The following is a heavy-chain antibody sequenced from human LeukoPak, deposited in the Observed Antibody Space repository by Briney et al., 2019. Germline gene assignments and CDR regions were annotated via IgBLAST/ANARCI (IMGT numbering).Heavy chain of an antibody. D-gene: IGHD2-2*01. CDR1: GFTFSSYS. V-gene: IGHV3-48*01. CDR2: ISSSSSTI. CDR3: ARDRNLEVVPEEDYMDV. Sequence: GGSLSLSCAASGFTFSSYSMNWVRQAPGKGLEWVSYISSSSSTIYYADSVKGRFTISRDNAKNSLYLQMNSLRAEDTAVYYCARDRNLEVVPEEDYMDVWGKGTTVTVSS. J-gene: IGHJ6*03.